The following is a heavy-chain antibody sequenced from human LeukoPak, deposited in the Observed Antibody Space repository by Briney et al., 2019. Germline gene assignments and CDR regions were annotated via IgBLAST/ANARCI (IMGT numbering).Heavy chain of an antibody. CDR1: GGSISSGGYY. CDR3: ASKSSDFDY. V-gene: IGHV4-39*07. CDR2: INHSGST. Sequence: SETLSLTCTVSGGSISSGGYYWSWIRQPPGKGLEWIGEINHSGSTNYNPSLKSRVTISVDTSKNQFSLKLSSVTAADTAVYYCASKSSDFDYWGQGTLVTVSS. D-gene: IGHD6-25*01. J-gene: IGHJ4*02.